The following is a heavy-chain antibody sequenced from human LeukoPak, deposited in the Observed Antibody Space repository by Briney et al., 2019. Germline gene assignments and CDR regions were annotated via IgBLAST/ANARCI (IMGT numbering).Heavy chain of an antibody. CDR2: IYPGDSDT. CDR1: GYSFTSYW. D-gene: IGHD6-6*01. Sequence: GESLKISCKGSGYSFTSYWIGWVRQMPGKGLEWMGIIYPGDSDTRYSPSFQGQVTISADKSISTAYLQWSSLKASDTAMYYCARRSIAARPGYSWFDPWGQGTLVTVSS. CDR3: ARRSIAARPGYSWFDP. V-gene: IGHV5-51*01. J-gene: IGHJ5*02.